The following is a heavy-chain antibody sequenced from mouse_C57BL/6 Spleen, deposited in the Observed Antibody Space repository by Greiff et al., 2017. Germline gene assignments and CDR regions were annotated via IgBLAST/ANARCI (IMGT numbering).Heavy chain of an antibody. CDR3: ARGYYYGSEGYFDY. Sequence: QVQLQQSGAELVKPGASVKLSCKASGYTFTSYWMHWVKQRPGQGLEWIGMIHPNSGSTNYNEKFKSKATLTVDKSSSTTYMQLSSLTSEDSAVYYCARGYYYGSEGYFDYWGQGTTLTVSS. V-gene: IGHV1-64*01. CDR2: IHPNSGST. J-gene: IGHJ2*01. D-gene: IGHD1-1*01. CDR1: GYTFTSYW.